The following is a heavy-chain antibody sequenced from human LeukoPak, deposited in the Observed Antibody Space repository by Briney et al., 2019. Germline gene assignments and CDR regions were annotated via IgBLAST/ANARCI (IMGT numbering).Heavy chain of an antibody. Sequence: RASVKVSCKASGYTFTGYYMHWVRQAPGQGLEWMGWINPNSGNTGYAQKFQGRVTMTRNTSISTAYMELSSLRSEDTAVYYCARGRVGRRHAFDIWGQGTMVTVSS. V-gene: IGHV1-8*02. D-gene: IGHD2-15*01. CDR1: GYTFTGYY. CDR2: INPNSGNT. CDR3: ARGRVGRRHAFDI. J-gene: IGHJ3*02.